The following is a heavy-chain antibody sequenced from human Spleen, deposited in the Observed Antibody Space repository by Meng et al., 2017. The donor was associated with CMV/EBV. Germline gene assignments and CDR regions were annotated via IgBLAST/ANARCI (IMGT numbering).Heavy chain of an antibody. J-gene: IGHJ3*02. V-gene: IGHV4-30-4*08. Sequence: LRLSCTVSGGSISSGDYYWSWIRQPPGKGLEWIGYIYYSGSTYYNPSLKSRVTISVDTSKNQFSLKLSSVTAADTAVYYCARGKRDDAFDIWGQGTMVTVSS. CDR2: IYYSGST. CDR3: ARGKRDDAFDI. CDR1: GGSISSGDYY.